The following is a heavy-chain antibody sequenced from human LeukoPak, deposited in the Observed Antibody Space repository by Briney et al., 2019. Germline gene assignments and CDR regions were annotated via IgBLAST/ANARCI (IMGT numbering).Heavy chain of an antibody. V-gene: IGHV3-64*01. Sequence: PGGSLRLSCAASGFTFSSYAMHWVRQAPGKGLEYVSAISSNGGSTYYANSVKGRFTISRDNSKNTLYLQVGSLRAEDMAVYYCASWYCSSTSCPNDYWGQGTLVTVSS. CDR3: ASWYCSSTSCPNDY. CDR2: ISSNGGST. D-gene: IGHD2-2*01. J-gene: IGHJ4*02. CDR1: GFTFSSYA.